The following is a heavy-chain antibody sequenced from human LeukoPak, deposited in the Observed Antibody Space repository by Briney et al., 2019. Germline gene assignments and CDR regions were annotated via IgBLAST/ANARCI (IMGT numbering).Heavy chain of an antibody. V-gene: IGHV3-74*01. CDR2: INSDRRST. CDR3: TRALGAYASYFDY. J-gene: IGHJ4*02. D-gene: IGHD3-16*01. Sequence: GGSLRLSCAASGFTFSSYWMHWVRQAPGKGLVWVSRINSDRRSTSYADSVKGRFTISRDNAKNTLYLQMNSLRAEDTAVYYCTRALGAYASYFDYWGQGTLVTVPS. CDR1: GFTFSSYW.